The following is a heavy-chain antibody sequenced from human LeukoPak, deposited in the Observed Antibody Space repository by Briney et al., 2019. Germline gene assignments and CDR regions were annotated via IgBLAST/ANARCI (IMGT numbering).Heavy chain of an antibody. CDR2: INHSGST. D-gene: IGHD3-10*01. Sequence: SETLSLTCAVYGGSFSGYYWSWLRQPPGKGLEWIGEINHSGSTNYNPSLKSRGTISVDTSKNQFSLKLSSVTAADTAVYYCARGGRVGVGYYGSGSYYYNYWGQGTLVTVFS. CDR1: GGSFSGYY. V-gene: IGHV4-34*01. J-gene: IGHJ4*02. CDR3: ARGGRVGVGYYGSGSYYYNY.